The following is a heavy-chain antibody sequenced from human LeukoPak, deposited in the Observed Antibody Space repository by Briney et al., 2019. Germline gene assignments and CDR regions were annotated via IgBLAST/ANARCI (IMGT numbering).Heavy chain of an antibody. J-gene: IGHJ4*02. D-gene: IGHD4-17*01. CDR1: GFTFSSYA. V-gene: IGHV3-30-3*01. Sequence: GRSLRLSCAASGFTFSSYAMHWVRQAPGKGLEWVAVISYDGSNKYYADSVKGRFTISRDNSKNTLYLQMNSLRAEDTAVYYCARGEYDYGEFWGQGTLVTVSS. CDR2: ISYDGSNK. CDR3: ARGEYDYGEF.